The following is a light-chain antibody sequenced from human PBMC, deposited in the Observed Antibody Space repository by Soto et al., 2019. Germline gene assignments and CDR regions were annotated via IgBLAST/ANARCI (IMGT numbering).Light chain of an antibody. Sequence: EIVMTQSPATLSVSPGERATLSCRASQSISTILAWYQQRPGQAPRLLMYGASTRAAGLPARFTGSGSGTDFTLTISRLEPEDFAVYYCQQYGSSPTFGQPTKVDIK. CDR1: QSISTI. CDR3: QQYGSSPT. CDR2: GAS. V-gene: IGKV3-15*01. J-gene: IGKJ1*01.